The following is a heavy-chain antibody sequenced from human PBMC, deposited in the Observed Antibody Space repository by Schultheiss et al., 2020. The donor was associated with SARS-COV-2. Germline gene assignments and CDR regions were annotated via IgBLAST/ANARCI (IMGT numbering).Heavy chain of an antibody. CDR3: ARGATINRGGEFGY. CDR2: INPGVGST. CDR1: GYTFSNNY. D-gene: IGHD3-16*01. V-gene: IGHV1-46*01. J-gene: IGHJ4*02. Sequence: ASVKVSCKASGYTFSNNYIHWVRQAPGQGFEWMGVINPGVGSTGYAQKFQGRVSMTSDTSTTTVYRELSSLRSEDTAVYYCARGATINRGGEFGYWGQGTLVTVSS.